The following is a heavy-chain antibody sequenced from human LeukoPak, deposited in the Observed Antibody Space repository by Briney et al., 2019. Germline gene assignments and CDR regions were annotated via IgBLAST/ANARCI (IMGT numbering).Heavy chain of an antibody. J-gene: IGHJ4*02. CDR3: EREDSSGYLGY. Sequence: PSETLSLTCTVSGGSVSSNIYYWNWIRQPPGKGLEWIGYIYYSGGTNYNPSLKSRVTISVDTSKNQFSLKLTSLTAADAAVYYCEREDSSGYLGYWGQGTLVTVSS. CDR1: GGSVSSNIYY. CDR2: IYYSGGT. V-gene: IGHV4-61*01. D-gene: IGHD3-22*01.